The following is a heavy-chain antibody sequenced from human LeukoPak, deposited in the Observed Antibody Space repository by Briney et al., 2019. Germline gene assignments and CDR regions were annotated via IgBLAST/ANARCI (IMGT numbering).Heavy chain of an antibody. CDR3: AKDNRRHYTSGPNPDSLH. CDR2: ISWNSGSI. J-gene: IGHJ4*02. CDR1: GFIFNNYA. D-gene: IGHD6-19*01. Sequence: GGSLRLSCAGSGFIFNNYAMHWVRQPPGKGLEWVSGISWNSGSIDYADSVKGRFTISRDNAKNSLYLQTNSLRVEDTAFYYCAKDNRRHYTSGPNPDSLHWGQGALVTVSS. V-gene: IGHV3-9*01.